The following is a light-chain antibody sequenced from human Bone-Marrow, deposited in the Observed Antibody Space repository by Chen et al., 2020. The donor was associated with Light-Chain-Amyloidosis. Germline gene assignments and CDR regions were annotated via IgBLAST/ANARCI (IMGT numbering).Light chain of an antibody. V-gene: IGLV3-25*03. CDR1: DLPTKY. CDR3: QSADSSGTYEVI. Sequence: SYELTQPPSVSVSPGPTARITCSGDDLPTKYAYWYQQKPGQAPVLVIHRDTERPSGISERCAGSSSGTTATLTISGVQAEDEADYHCQSADSSGTYEVIFGGGTKLTGL. J-gene: IGLJ2*01. CDR2: RDT.